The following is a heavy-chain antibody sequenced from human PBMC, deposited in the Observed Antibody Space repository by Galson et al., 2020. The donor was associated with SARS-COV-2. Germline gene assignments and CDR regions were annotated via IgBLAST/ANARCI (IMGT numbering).Heavy chain of an antibody. V-gene: IGHV4-59*01. J-gene: IGHJ4*02. CDR2: IYYSGST. CDR3: ARESYDSSGYYLAYFDY. D-gene: IGHD3-22*01. Sequence: SETLSLTCTVSGVSISSYYWSWIRQPPGKGLEWLGYIYYSGSTNYNPSLKNRVTISVDTSKNQFSLKLSSVTAADTAVYYCARESYDSSGYYLAYFDYWGQGTLVTVSS. CDR1: GVSISSYY.